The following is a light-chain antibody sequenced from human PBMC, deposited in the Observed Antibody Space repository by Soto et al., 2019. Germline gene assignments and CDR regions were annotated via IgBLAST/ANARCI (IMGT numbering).Light chain of an antibody. Sequence: QSVLPQPPSVSGAPGPSVTISCTGSSFNIGAGYDVHWYQQLPESAPKILIFGHYHRPSGVPDRFSGSKSGASALLTIAGLRPEEEADYYCQSVDGRLVNWGFGGGTKVTVL. CDR1: SFNIGAGYD. CDR2: GHY. J-gene: IGLJ3*02. CDR3: QSVDGRLVNWG. V-gene: IGLV1-40*01.